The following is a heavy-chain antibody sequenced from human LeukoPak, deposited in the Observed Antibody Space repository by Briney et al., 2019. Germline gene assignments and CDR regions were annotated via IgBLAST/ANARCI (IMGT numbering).Heavy chain of an antibody. CDR1: GLTHHDYA. V-gene: IGHV3-23*01. CDR3: AKQPYNYYYLDV. D-gene: IGHD2-2*02. J-gene: IGHJ6*03. CDR2: IVGDSSKT. Sequence: GGSLRLSCAISGLTHHDYAMTWVRQAPGKGLEWVSTIVGDSSKTYYADSVKGRFTIPRDNSNYILFLHMNSLRAEDTAIYYCAKQPYNYYYLDVWGKGTTVTVSS.